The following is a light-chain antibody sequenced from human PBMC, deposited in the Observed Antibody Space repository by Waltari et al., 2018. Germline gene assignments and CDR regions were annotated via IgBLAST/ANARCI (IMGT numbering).Light chain of an antibody. CDR1: RSNIGAGYA. J-gene: IGLJ2*01. CDR2: DNN. Sequence: QSVLTQPPSVSGAPGQRVTISCPGSRSNIGAGYAVHWYQQLPGTAPKLLIFDNNNRPSGVPDRFSGSKSGTSASLAITGLQAEDEADYYCQSYDSSLSAHVVFGGGTKLTVL. V-gene: IGLV1-40*01. CDR3: QSYDSSLSAHVV.